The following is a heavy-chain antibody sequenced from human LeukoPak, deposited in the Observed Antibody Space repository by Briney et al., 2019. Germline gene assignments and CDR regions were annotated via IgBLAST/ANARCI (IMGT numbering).Heavy chain of an antibody. V-gene: IGHV3-21*01. CDR1: GFTFSSYS. Sequence: GGSLRLSCAASGFTFSSYSMNWVRQAPGKGLEWVSSIGSSSSYIYYADSVKGRFTISRDNAKNSLYLQMNSLRAEDTAVYYCASSLDIVATIGGDYWGQGTLVTVSS. CDR2: IGSSSSYI. J-gene: IGHJ4*02. D-gene: IGHD5-12*01. CDR3: ASSLDIVATIGGDY.